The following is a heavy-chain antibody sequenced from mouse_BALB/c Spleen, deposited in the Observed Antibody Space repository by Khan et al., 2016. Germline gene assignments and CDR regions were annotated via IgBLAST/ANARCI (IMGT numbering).Heavy chain of an antibody. V-gene: IGHV14-3*02. D-gene: IGHD2-3*01. CDR1: GFNIKDTY. Sequence: EVQLQQSGAELVKPGASVKLSCTASGFNIKDTYMHWVKQRPEQGLEWIGRIDPANGNTKYDPKFQGKATITEDTSSNTAYLQLSSLTCEDTAVYYCSQIYDGYYGFAYWSQGTLATVS. CDR3: SQIYDGYYGFAY. CDR2: IDPANGNT. J-gene: IGHJ3*01.